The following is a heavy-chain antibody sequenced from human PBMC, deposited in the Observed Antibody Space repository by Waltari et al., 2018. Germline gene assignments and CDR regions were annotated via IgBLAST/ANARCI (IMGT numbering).Heavy chain of an antibody. CDR1: GFTFSSYG. V-gene: IGHV3-33*01. J-gene: IGHJ6*02. Sequence: QVQLVESGGGVVQPGRSLRLSCAASGFTFSSYGMHWVRQAPGKGLEWVAVIWYDGSNKYYADSVKGRFTISRDNSKNTLYLQMNSLRAEDTAVYYCARAGLYDFWSGYPYGMDVWGQGTTVTVSS. CDR2: IWYDGSNK. D-gene: IGHD3-3*01. CDR3: ARAGLYDFWSGYPYGMDV.